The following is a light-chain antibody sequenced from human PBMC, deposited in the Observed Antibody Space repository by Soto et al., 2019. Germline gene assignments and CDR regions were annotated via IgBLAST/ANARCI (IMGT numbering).Light chain of an antibody. CDR1: QSVSSSY. V-gene: IGKV3-20*01. CDR2: GAS. J-gene: IGKJ3*01. Sequence: EIVLTQSPGTLSLSPGERATLSCRASQSVSSSYLAWYQQKPGQAPRLRIYGASSRATGIPDRFSGSGSGTDFTLTISRLEPEDFAVYYGQQYGSSLFTFGPGTKVDIK. CDR3: QQYGSSLFT.